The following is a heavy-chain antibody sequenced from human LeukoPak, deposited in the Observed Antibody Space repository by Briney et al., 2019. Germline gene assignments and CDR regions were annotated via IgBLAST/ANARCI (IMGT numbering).Heavy chain of an antibody. CDR1: GYSFTSYW. V-gene: IGHV5-51*01. CDR3: ARGGYSYGYVDH. Sequence: GESLKISCKGSGYSFTSYWIGWVRQMPGKGLEWLGIIFPHDSDTRYSPSFQGQVTTSADKSITTAYLQWSSLRASDTALYYCARGGYSYGYVDHWGQGTLVTVSS. D-gene: IGHD5-18*01. J-gene: IGHJ4*02. CDR2: IFPHDSDT.